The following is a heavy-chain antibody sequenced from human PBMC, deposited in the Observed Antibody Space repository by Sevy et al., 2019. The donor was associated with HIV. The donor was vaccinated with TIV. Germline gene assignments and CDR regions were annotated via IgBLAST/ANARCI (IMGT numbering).Heavy chain of an antibody. Sequence: GGFLRLSCAASGFTFSSYGMHWVRQAPGKGLEWVAVISYDGSNKYYADSVKGRFTISRDNSKNTLYLQMNSLRAEDTAMYYCAKEMYYYDSSGSDAFDIWGQGTMVTVSS. V-gene: IGHV3-30*18. CDR1: GFTFSSYG. CDR3: AKEMYYYDSSGSDAFDI. J-gene: IGHJ3*02. CDR2: ISYDGSNK. D-gene: IGHD3-22*01.